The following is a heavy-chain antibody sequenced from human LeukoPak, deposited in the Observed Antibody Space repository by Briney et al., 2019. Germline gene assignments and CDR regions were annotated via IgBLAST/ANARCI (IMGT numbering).Heavy chain of an antibody. Sequence: GRSLRLSCAASGFTFDDYAMHWVRQAPGKGLEWVSGISWNSGSIGYADSVKGRFTISRDNAKNSLYLQMNSLRAEDTALYYCAKARGMTPTYFDYWGQGTLVTVSS. CDR1: GFTFDDYA. CDR2: ISWNSGSI. D-gene: IGHD3-10*01. J-gene: IGHJ4*02. V-gene: IGHV3-9*01. CDR3: AKARGMTPTYFDY.